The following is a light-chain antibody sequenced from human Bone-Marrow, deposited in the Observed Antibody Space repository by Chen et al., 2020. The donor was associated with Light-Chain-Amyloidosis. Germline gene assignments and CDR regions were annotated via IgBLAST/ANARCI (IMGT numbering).Light chain of an antibody. Sequence: QSALTQPASVSGSPGQSINISCTGTSSDIGGYNYVFWYQQPPGRAPKLMIYDVTNRPSGVSNRFSGSKSGNTASLTISGLQAEDEADYYCSSYTTTSAPLIFGGGTKLTVL. V-gene: IGLV2-14*03. CDR1: SSDIGGYNY. CDR3: SSYTTTSAPLI. CDR2: DVT. J-gene: IGLJ2*01.